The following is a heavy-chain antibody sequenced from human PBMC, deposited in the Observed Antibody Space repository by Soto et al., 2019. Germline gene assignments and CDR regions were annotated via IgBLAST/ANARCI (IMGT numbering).Heavy chain of an antibody. CDR2: IIPLFGAA. CDR1: GGTFSTSA. J-gene: IGHJ4*02. CDR3: ARASQTGFFYFDY. Sequence: QVQLVQSGAEVKKPGSSVKVSCKASGGTFSTSAFSWVRQAPGQGPEWMGGIIPLFGAASYANKFQGRVKITADKSTSTAFLAFNSLKSEDTAVYYCARASQTGFFYFDYWGQGTLVTVSS. V-gene: IGHV1-69*14.